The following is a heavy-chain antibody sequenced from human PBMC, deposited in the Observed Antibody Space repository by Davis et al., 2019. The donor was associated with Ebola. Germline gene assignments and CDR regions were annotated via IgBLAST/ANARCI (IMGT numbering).Heavy chain of an antibody. J-gene: IGHJ6*02. CDR2: IYPGDSDT. Sequence: GESLKISCKGSGYSFTSYWIGWVRQMPGKGLEWMGIIYPGDSDTRYSPSFQGQVTISADKSISTAYLQWSSLKASDTAMYYCARHGGYCSSTSCYTYYYYYGMDVWGQGTTVTVSS. V-gene: IGHV5-51*01. D-gene: IGHD2-2*02. CDR3: ARHGGYCSSTSCYTYYYYYGMDV. CDR1: GYSFTSYW.